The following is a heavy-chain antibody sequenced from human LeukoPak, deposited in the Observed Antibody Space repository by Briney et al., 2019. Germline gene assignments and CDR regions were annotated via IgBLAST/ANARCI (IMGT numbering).Heavy chain of an antibody. J-gene: IGHJ4*02. CDR3: AREDGRWELHY. V-gene: IGHV3-64*01. CDR2: ISSNGGGT. D-gene: IGHD1-26*01. Sequence: PGGSLRLSCAASGFTFSSYAMHWVRQAPGKGLEYVSAISSNGGGTYYANSVKGRFTISRDNSKNTQYLQMGSLRVEDMAVYYCAREDGRWELHYWGQGTLVTVSS. CDR1: GFTFSSYA.